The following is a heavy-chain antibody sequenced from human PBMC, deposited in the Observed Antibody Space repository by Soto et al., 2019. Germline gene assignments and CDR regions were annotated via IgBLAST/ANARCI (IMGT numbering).Heavy chain of an antibody. V-gene: IGHV3-23*01. J-gene: IGHJ4*02. CDR3: AKEWSYSSGWSHVDY. Sequence: GSLRLPCAASGFTFSSCAMGWVRQAPGKGLEWVSAISGSGVSTYYADSVKGRFTISRDNSKNTLYLQMSSLRAEDTAVYYCAKEWSYSSGWSHVDYWGQGTLVTVSS. CDR2: ISGSGVST. D-gene: IGHD6-19*01. CDR1: GFTFSSCA.